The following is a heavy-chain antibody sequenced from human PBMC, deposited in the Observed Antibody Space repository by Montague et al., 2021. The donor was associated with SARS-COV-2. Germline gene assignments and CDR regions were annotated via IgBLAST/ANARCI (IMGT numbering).Heavy chain of an antibody. CDR3: AGSSRLLGDAFEI. Sequence: SETLSLICTVSGDSISSATYYWGWIRQPPGKGLEWIGSIYYSGDTYYNPSLKNRVTISVDMSKNQFSLKVTSVTAPDTAVYYCAGSSRLLGDAFEIWGQGTMVTVSS. V-gene: IGHV4-39*01. CDR1: GDSISSATYY. D-gene: IGHD7-27*01. CDR2: IYYSGDT. J-gene: IGHJ3*02.